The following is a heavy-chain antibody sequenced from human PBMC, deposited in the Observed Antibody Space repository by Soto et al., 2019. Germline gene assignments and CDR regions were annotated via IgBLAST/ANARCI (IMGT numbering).Heavy chain of an antibody. Sequence: GGSLRLSCAASGFTFSSYAMSWVRQAPGKGLEWVSAISGSGGSTYYGDSVKGRFTISRDNSKNTLYLQMNSLRAEDTAVYYCAKDEREGDYGDYVFDYWGQGTLVTVSS. CDR3: AKDEREGDYGDYVFDY. D-gene: IGHD4-17*01. CDR1: GFTFSSYA. J-gene: IGHJ4*02. CDR2: ISGSGGST. V-gene: IGHV3-23*01.